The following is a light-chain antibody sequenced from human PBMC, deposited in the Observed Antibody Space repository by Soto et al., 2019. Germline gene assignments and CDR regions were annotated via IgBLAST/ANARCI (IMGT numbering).Light chain of an antibody. V-gene: IGKV1-5*03. CDR3: QQYNSHSIT. CDR2: KAS. Sequence: DIPMTQSPSSLSASVGDRVTITCRASQSITSWLAWYQQKPGKAPKLLIYKASTLESGVPSRFSGSGSGTEFTLTISSLQPDDFATYYCQQYNSHSITFGQGTRLEIK. CDR1: QSITSW. J-gene: IGKJ5*01.